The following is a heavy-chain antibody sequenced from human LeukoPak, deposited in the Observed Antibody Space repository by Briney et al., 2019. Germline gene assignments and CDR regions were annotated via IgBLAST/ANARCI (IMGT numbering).Heavy chain of an antibody. CDR1: GGTFSSYA. CDR3: ARDRGSEKHYYMDV. Sequence: SVKVSCKASGGTFSSYAVSWVRQAPGQGLEWMGGIIPIFGTANYAQKFQGRVTITTDESTSTAYMELSSLRSEDTAVYYCARDRGSEKHYYMDVWGKGTTVTVSS. CDR2: IIPIFGTA. J-gene: IGHJ6*03. V-gene: IGHV1-69*05. D-gene: IGHD1-26*01.